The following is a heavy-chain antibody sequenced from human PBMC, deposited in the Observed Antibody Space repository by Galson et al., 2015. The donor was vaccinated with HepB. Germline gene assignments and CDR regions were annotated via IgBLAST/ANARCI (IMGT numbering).Heavy chain of an antibody. J-gene: IGHJ1*01. V-gene: IGHV1-69*13. CDR3: ARLYHDCWSGYVGYFQH. D-gene: IGHD3-3*01. Sequence: SVKVSCKASGGTFSNYGLNWVRQAPGQGLERVGGIIPRFRTANYAQRFQGRVTITADESTSTSDLELRNLRSEDTAIYYCARLYHDCWSGYVGYFQHWGPGTLVTVYS. CDR2: IIPRFRTA. CDR1: GGTFSNYG.